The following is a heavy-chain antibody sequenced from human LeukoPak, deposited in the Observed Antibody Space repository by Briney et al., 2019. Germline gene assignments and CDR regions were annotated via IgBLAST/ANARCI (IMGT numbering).Heavy chain of an antibody. D-gene: IGHD5-12*01. CDR3: ATRYSGYEGKHFDY. CDR1: GGTFSSYA. J-gene: IGHJ4*02. V-gene: IGHV1-69*13. Sequence: ASVKVSCKASGGTFSSYAISWVRQAPGQGLEWMGGIIPIFGTANYAQKFQGRVTITADESTSTAYMELSSLRSEDTAVYYCATRYSGYEGKHFDYWGQGTLVTVSS. CDR2: IIPIFGTA.